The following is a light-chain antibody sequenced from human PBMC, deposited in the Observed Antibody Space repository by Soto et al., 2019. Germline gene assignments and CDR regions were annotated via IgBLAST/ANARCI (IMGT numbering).Light chain of an antibody. V-gene: IGKV3-11*01. CDR2: DAS. J-gene: IGKJ2*01. CDR3: QQRSYWPPYT. Sequence: EIVLTQSPATLSLSPGERATLSCRASQSVSSYLAWYQQKPGQAPRLLIYDASSRATGIPARFSGSGFGTDFTLTISSLESEDSAVYYCQQRSYWPPYTFGQGTKV. CDR1: QSVSSY.